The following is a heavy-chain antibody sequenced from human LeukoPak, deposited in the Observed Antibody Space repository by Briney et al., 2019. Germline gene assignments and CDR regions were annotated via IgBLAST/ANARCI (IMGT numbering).Heavy chain of an antibody. CDR3: TRDDNGDYGADY. V-gene: IGHV3-49*03. D-gene: IGHD4-17*01. Sequence: GGSLRLSCTASGFTFGNYAVNWIRQAPGRGLEWIGLIRSKTYRGTTEYAASVKGRFTISRDDSKSIAYLQMNSLKTEDTAVYYCTRDDNGDYGADYWGQGTLVTVSS. CDR1: GFTFGNYA. CDR2: IRSKTYRGTT. J-gene: IGHJ4*02.